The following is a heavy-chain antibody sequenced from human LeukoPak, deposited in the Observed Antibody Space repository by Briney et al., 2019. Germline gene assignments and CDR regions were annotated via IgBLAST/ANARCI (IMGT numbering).Heavy chain of an antibody. D-gene: IGHD3/OR15-3a*01. CDR3: ATLLDSFWSGHSVPPEDY. V-gene: IGHV1-24*01. Sequence: ASVSVSCMLSENRLTQLPMHWVRQAPGEGLEWVGGFRPENDVPIYAQKFQGRVAMTTDTSTDTAYMELRSLKSDDTAVYFCATLLDSFWSGHSVPPEDYWGQGTLVTVSS. CDR1: ENRLTQLP. J-gene: IGHJ4*02. CDR2: FRPENDVP.